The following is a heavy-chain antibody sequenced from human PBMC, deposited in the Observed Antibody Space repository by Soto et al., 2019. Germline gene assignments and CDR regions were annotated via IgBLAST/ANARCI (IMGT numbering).Heavy chain of an antibody. CDR1: GYTFTSYA. D-gene: IGHD6-19*01. CDR2: INAGNGNT. V-gene: IGHV1-3*05. CDR3: ARVSGWYHLDY. Sequence: QVQLVQSGAEEKKPGASVKVSCKASGYTFTSYAMHWVRQAPGQRLEWMGWINAGNGNTKYSQKFQGRATITRDTSASTAYMELSSLRSEDTAVYSCARVSGWYHLDYWGQGTLVTVSS. J-gene: IGHJ4*02.